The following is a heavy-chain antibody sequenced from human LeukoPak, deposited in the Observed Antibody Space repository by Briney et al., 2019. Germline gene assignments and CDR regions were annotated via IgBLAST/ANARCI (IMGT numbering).Heavy chain of an antibody. V-gene: IGHV3-30-3*01. CDR2: ISYDGSNK. CDR1: GFTFSSYA. Sequence: PGGSLRLSCAASGFTFSSYAMHWVRQAPGKGLEWVAVISYDGSNKYYADSVKGRFTISRDNSKNTLYLQMNSLRAEDTAMYYCARARIVAGSPFDYWGQGTLVTVSS. CDR3: ARARIVAGSPFDY. D-gene: IGHD6-19*01. J-gene: IGHJ4*02.